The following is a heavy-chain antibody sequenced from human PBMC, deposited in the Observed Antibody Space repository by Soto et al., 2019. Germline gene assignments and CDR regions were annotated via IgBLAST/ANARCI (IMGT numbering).Heavy chain of an antibody. V-gene: IGHV3-30-3*01. CDR2: ISYDGSNK. Sequence: EGSLRLSCAASGFTFSSYAMHWVRQAPGKGLEWVAVISYDGSNKYYADSVKGRFTISRDNSKNTLYLQMNSLRAEDTAVYYCARGDGYNPSFDYWGQGTLVTVSS. J-gene: IGHJ4*02. CDR3: ARGDGYNPSFDY. D-gene: IGHD5-12*01. CDR1: GFTFSSYA.